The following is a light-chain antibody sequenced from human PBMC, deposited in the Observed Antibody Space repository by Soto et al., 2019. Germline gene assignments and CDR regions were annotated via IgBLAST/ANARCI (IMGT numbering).Light chain of an antibody. CDR1: SSGIGAYDY. J-gene: IGLJ1*01. Sequence: QSVLTQPASLSGSPGQSITISCTGTSSGIGAYDYVSWFQQHPGKAPKLMISEVNNRPSGVSNRFSGSKSGNTAYLTISGRQVGDEAEYFCCSFTTTSTHVFGTGTKVTVL. CDR2: EVN. CDR3: CSFTTTSTHV. V-gene: IGLV2-14*01.